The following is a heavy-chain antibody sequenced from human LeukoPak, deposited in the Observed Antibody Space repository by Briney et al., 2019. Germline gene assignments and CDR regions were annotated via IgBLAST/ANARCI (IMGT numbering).Heavy chain of an antibody. CDR1: GFTVSSNY. CDR3: ARADYYDSAFDI. Sequence: GGSLRLSCAASGFTVSSNYMSWVRQAPGKGLEWVSVIYSGGSTYYADSVKGRFTISRDNSKNTLHLQMNSLRAEDTAVYYCARADYYDSAFDIWGQGTMVTVSS. J-gene: IGHJ3*02. D-gene: IGHD3-22*01. CDR2: IYSGGST. V-gene: IGHV3-66*01.